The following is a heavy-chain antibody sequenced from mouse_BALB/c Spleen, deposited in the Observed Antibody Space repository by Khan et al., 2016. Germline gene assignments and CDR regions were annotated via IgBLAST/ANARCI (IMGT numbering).Heavy chain of an antibody. Sequence: EVQLQESGPGLVKPSQSLSLTCTVTGYSITSDYAWNWIRQFPGNRLEWMGYISYSGSTSYNPSLKSRISITRDTSKNQVFLQLNSGTSEDTATYYCARSDYGDKDAMDYWGQGTSVPVSS. CDR1: GYSITSDYA. CDR3: ARSDYGDKDAMDY. CDR2: ISYSGST. D-gene: IGHD1-1*01. V-gene: IGHV3-2*02. J-gene: IGHJ4*01.